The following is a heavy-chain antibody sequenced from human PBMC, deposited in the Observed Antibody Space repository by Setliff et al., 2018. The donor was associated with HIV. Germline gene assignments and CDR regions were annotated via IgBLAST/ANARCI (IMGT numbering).Heavy chain of an antibody. V-gene: IGHV1-69*05. CDR1: GGTFNRHA. CDR3: ARLVWFGEGGGV. D-gene: IGHD3-10*01. CDR2: TNPILGSA. Sequence: GASVKVSCKASGGTFNRHAISWLRQAPGQGLEWMGGTNPILGSANYAQKFQGRVTITTDESTSTAYMDLRSLRSEDTAVYYCARLVWFGEGGGVWGQGTTVTVSS. J-gene: IGHJ6*02.